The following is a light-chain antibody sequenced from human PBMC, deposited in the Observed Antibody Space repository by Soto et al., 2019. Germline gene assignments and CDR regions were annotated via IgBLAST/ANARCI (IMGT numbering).Light chain of an antibody. J-gene: IGKJ1*01. Sequence: PGERATLSCRASQTVSGNYVAWYQQKPGQAPRLLIYGASNRATGIPARFSGSGSGTEFTLTISSLQSEDFAVYYCQQYNNWWTFGQGTKVDIK. CDR1: QTVSGN. CDR2: GAS. CDR3: QQYNNWWT. V-gene: IGKV3D-15*01.